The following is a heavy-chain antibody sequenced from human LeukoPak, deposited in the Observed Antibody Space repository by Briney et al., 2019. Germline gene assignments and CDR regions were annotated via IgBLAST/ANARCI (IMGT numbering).Heavy chain of an antibody. J-gene: IGHJ4*02. Sequence: PGGSLRLSCAASGFTFSSYGMHWVRQAPGKGLEWVAVIWYDGSNKYYADSVKGRFTIPRDNSKNTLYLQMNSLRAEDTAVYYCARGGMDSSGYYSPFDYWGQGTLVTVSS. CDR1: GFTFSSYG. CDR3: ARGGMDSSGYYSPFDY. CDR2: IWYDGSNK. D-gene: IGHD3-22*01. V-gene: IGHV3-33*01.